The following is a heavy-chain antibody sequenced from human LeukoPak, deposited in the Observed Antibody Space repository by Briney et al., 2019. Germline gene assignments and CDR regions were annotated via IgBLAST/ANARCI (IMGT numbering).Heavy chain of an antibody. CDR2: ISSSGSTI. CDR3: AREASSGIDY. J-gene: IGHJ4*02. Sequence: PGGSLRLSCAASGFTFSSYEMNWVRQAPGKGLEWVSYISSSGSTIFYADSVKGRFTISRDNGKNSLYLRMNSLRAEDTAVYYCAREASSGIDYWGQGTLVTVSS. CDR1: GFTFSSYE. D-gene: IGHD6-19*01. V-gene: IGHV3-48*03.